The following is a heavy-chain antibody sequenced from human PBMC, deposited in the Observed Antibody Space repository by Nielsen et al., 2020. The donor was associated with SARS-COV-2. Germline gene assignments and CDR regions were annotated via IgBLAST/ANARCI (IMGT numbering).Heavy chain of an antibody. D-gene: IGHD3-10*01. CDR3: ARDEEWFGEFPPDY. J-gene: IGHJ4*02. V-gene: IGHV1-69*04. CDR2: IIPILGIA. CDR1: GGTFSSYA. Sequence: SVKVSCKASGGTFSSYAISWVRQAPGQGLEWMGRIIPILGIANYAQKFQGRVTITADKSTSTAYMELSSLRSDDTAVYYCARDEEWFGEFPPDYWGQGTRVTVSS.